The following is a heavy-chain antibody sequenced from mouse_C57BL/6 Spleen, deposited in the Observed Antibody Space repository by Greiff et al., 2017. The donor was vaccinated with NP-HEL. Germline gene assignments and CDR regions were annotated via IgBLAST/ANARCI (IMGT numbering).Heavy chain of an antibody. CDR3: ARLKLYYYGSSYAMDY. J-gene: IGHJ4*01. V-gene: IGHV1-53*01. CDR1: GYTFTSYW. D-gene: IGHD1-1*01. Sequence: QVQLQQPGTELVKPGASVKLSCKASGYTFTSYWMHWVKQRPGQGLEWIGNINPSNGGTNYNEKFKSKATLTVDKSSSTAYMQLSSLTSEDSAVYYCARLKLYYYGSSYAMDYWGQGTSVTVSS. CDR2: INPSNGGT.